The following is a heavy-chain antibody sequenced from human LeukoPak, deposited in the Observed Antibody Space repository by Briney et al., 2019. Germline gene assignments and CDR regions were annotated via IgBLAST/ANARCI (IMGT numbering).Heavy chain of an antibody. CDR3: ARGGYYYDSSARTQYYFDY. CDR1: GGSFSGYY. J-gene: IGHJ4*02. V-gene: IGHV4-34*01. D-gene: IGHD3-22*01. Sequence: SETLSLTCAVYGGSFSGYYWRWIRQPPWPGLEWIGEINHSRSPNSHPSLKSRVTISVGTSKNQFPLKLSSVTAADSAVYYCARGGYYYDSSARTQYYFDYWGQGTLVTVSS. CDR2: INHSRSP.